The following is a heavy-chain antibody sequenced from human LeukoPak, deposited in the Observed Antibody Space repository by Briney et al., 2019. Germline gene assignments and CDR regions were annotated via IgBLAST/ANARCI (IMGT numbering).Heavy chain of an antibody. CDR3: ATNSGYAFII. J-gene: IGHJ3*02. V-gene: IGHV3-48*02. D-gene: IGHD3-22*01. CDR1: GFTFSSYS. CDR2: ISRSSGTI. Sequence: GGSLRLSCAASGFTFSSYSLIWVRQAPGKGLEWLSYISRSSGTISYADSVKGRFTISRDNDKNSLFLQMNSLGDEDTAVYYCATNSGYAFIIWGQGTMVTVSS.